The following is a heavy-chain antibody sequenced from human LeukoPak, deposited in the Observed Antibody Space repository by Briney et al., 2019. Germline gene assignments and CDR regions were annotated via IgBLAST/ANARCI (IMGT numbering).Heavy chain of an antibody. Sequence: GGSLRLSCAASGFTFSSCSMNWVRQAPGKGLEWVSSISSSSSYIYYADSVKGRFTISRDNAKNSLYLQMNSLRAEDTAVYYCARDRRAMTTVTGGFDPWGQGTLVTVSS. J-gene: IGHJ5*02. CDR2: ISSSSSYI. D-gene: IGHD4-17*01. CDR1: GFTFSSCS. CDR3: ARDRRAMTTVTGGFDP. V-gene: IGHV3-21*01.